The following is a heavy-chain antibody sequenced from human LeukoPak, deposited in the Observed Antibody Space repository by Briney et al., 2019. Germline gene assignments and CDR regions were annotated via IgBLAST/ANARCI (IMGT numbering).Heavy chain of an antibody. V-gene: IGHV4-34*01. CDR2: INHSGST. Sequence: PSETLSLTCAVYGGSFSGYYWSWIRQPPGKGLEWIGEINHSGSTNYNPSLKSRVTISVDTSKNQFSLKLSSVTAADTAVYYCARKGRQLWLSFDYWGQGTLATVSS. CDR1: GGSFSGYY. J-gene: IGHJ4*02. CDR3: ARKGRQLWLSFDY. D-gene: IGHD5-18*01.